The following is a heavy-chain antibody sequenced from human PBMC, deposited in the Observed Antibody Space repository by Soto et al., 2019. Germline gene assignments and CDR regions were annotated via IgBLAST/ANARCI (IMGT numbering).Heavy chain of an antibody. CDR3: ARQEPDYGDDYYYYGMDV. CDR2: IIPIFGTA. V-gene: IGHV1-69*13. CDR1: GGTFSSYA. J-gene: IGHJ6*02. Sequence: SVKVSCKASGGTFSSYAISWVRQAPGQGLEWMGGIIPIFGTANYAQKFQGRVTITADESTSTAYMELSSLRSEDTAVYYCARQEPDYGDDYYYYGMDVWGQGTTVTVSS. D-gene: IGHD4-17*01.